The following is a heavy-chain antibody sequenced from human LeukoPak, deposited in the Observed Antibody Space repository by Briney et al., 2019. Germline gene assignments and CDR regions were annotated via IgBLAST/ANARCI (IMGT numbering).Heavy chain of an antibody. CDR1: GGTFSSYA. J-gene: IGHJ4*02. D-gene: IGHD2-2*01. Sequence: SVKVSCKASGGTFSSYAISWVRQAPGQGLEWMGGIIPIFGTANYAQKFQGRVTITTDESTSTAYMELSSLRSEDTAVYYCARGRLKSGYCGSTSCPKWLRLDYWGQGTLVTVSS. CDR2: IIPIFGTA. CDR3: ARGRLKSGYCGSTSCPKWLRLDY. V-gene: IGHV1-69*05.